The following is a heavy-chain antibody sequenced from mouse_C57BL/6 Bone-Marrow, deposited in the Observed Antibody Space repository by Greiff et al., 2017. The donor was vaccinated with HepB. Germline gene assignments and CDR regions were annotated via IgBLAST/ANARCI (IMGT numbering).Heavy chain of an antibody. Sequence: VQLQQPGAELVMPGASVKLSCKASGYTFTSYWMHWVKQRPGQGLVWIGEIDPSDSYTNYNQKFKGKSTLTVDKSSSTAYMQLSSLTSEDSAVYYCARVKGYYWYFDVWGTGTTVTVSS. V-gene: IGHV1-69*01. J-gene: IGHJ1*03. CDR2: IDPSDSYT. CDR1: GYTFTSYW. CDR3: ARVKGYYWYFDV.